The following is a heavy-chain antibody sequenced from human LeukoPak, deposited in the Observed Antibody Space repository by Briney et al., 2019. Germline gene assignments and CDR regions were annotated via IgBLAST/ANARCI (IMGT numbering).Heavy chain of an antibody. D-gene: IGHD6-19*01. CDR1: GFTFSSYG. Sequence: PGGSLRLSCAASGFTFSSYGMHWVRQAPGKGLEWVAFIRYDGSNKYYADSVKGRFTISRDNSKNTLYLRMNSLRAEDTAVYYCAIIAVAGLDAFDIWGQGTMVTVSS. J-gene: IGHJ3*02. CDR3: AIIAVAGLDAFDI. V-gene: IGHV3-30*02. CDR2: IRYDGSNK.